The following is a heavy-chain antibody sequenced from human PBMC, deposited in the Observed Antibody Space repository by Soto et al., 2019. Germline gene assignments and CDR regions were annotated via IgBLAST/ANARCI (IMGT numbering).Heavy chain of an antibody. CDR3: ARGMLTYGSGSYYNWGRRMNYGMDV. V-gene: IGHV4-30-2*01. J-gene: IGHJ6*02. Sequence: PSETLSLTCAVSGGSISNGGYSWSWIRQPPGKGLEWIGYIYHSGSTYYNPSLKSRVTISVDRSKNQFSLKLSSVTAADTAVYYCARGMLTYGSGSYYNWGRRMNYGMDVWGQGTTVTVSS. D-gene: IGHD3-10*01. CDR1: GGSISNGGYS. CDR2: IYHSGST.